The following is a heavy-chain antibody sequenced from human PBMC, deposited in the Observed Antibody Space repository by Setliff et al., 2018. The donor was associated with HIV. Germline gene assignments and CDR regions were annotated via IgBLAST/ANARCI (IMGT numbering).Heavy chain of an antibody. CDR1: GGSFTDYY. CDR3: ARLRGLNLEPFDY. J-gene: IGHJ4*02. CDR2: INHSGST. Sequence: SETLSLTCAVFGGSFTDYYWIWIRQPPGKGLEWIGEINHSGSTHYNPSLKSRFIISVDTSKNRFSLKVNSMTAADTAVYYCARLRGLNLEPFDYWGQGTLVTVSS. D-gene: IGHD1-1*01. V-gene: IGHV4-34*01.